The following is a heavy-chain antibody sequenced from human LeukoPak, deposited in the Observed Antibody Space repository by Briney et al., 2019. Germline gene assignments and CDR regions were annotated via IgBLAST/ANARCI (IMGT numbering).Heavy chain of an antibody. D-gene: IGHD2-2*01. V-gene: IGHV3-74*01. Sequence: GGSLRLSCAASGFTFSSYAMSWVRQAPGKGLVWVSRINSDGSSASYADSVKGRFTISRDNAKNTLYLQMNSLRAEDTAVYYCARGVGYCSSTSCYWWFDPWGQGTLVTVSS. CDR1: GFTFSSYA. CDR2: INSDGSSA. CDR3: ARGVGYCSSTSCYWWFDP. J-gene: IGHJ5*02.